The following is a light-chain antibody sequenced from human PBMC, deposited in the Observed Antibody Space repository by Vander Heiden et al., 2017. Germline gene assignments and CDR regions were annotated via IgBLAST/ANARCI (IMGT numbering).Light chain of an antibody. Sequence: AIQLTQSPSSLSTSVGARVTITCRASQGITSALAWYQQKPGKRPELLIYDATSLETGVPLRFSGSGSGTDFTLTISSLQPEDAATYFCQQFSIYPRTFGQGTELEIK. CDR2: DAT. J-gene: IGKJ2*01. CDR3: QQFSIYPRT. CDR1: QGITSA. V-gene: IGKV1-13*02.